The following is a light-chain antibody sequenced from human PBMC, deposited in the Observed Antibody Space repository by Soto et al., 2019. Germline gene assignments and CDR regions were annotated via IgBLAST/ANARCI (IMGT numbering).Light chain of an antibody. V-gene: IGLV1-40*01. CDR2: GSD. Sequence: QSVLTQPPSVPGAPGQTVTISCTGSGSNIGAGYGVQWYQQLPGTAPRLLIYGSDDRPSGVPDRFSGSKSGNTASLTISGLQAEAEADYYPSSYTSRSTPLYVFGTGTKVTVL. CDR3: SSYTSRSTPLYV. CDR1: GSNIGAGYG. J-gene: IGLJ1*01.